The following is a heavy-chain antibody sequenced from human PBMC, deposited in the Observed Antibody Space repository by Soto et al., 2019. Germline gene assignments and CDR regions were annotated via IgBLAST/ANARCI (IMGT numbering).Heavy chain of an antibody. J-gene: IGHJ6*02. V-gene: IGHV4-4*02. CDR2: IYHSGST. CDR3: ASRYCSSTSCLRSYYYYGMDV. Sequence: QVQLQESGPGLVKPSGTLSLTCAVSGGSISSSNWWSWVRQPPGKGLEWIGEIYHSGSTNYNPSLKGRVTISVDKSKNQFSLKLSSVTAADTAVYYCASRYCSSTSCLRSYYYYGMDVWGQGTTVTVSS. D-gene: IGHD2-2*01. CDR1: GGSISSSNW.